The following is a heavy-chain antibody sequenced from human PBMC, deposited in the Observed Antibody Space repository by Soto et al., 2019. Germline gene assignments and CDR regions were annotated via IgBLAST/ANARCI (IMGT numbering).Heavy chain of an antibody. V-gene: IGHV1-8*01. J-gene: IGHJ5*02. Sequence: QVQLVQSGAEVKKPGASVKVSCKASGYTFPSYDINWVRQATGQGLEWMGWMNPNSGNTGYAQKFQGRAPXTXDXXISTAYMELSRLRSEDTAVYYCAREHYGSSAWFDPWGQGTLVTVSS. CDR2: MNPNSGNT. CDR3: AREHYGSSAWFDP. D-gene: IGHD2-15*01. CDR1: GYTFPSYD.